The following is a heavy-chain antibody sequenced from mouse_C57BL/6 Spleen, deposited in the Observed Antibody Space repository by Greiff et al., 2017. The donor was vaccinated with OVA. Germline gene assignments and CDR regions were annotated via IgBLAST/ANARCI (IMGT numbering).Heavy chain of an antibody. D-gene: IGHD4-1*01. V-gene: IGHV1-82*01. CDR1: GYAFSSSW. J-gene: IGHJ2*01. CDR3: ARVTGSFDY. CDR2: IYPGDGDT. Sequence: VQLQQSGPELVKPGASVKISCKASGYAFSSSWMNWVKQRPGKGLEWIGRIYPGDGDTNYNGKFKGKATLTADKSSSTAYMQLSSLTSEDSAVYFWARVTGSFDYWGQGTTLTVSS.